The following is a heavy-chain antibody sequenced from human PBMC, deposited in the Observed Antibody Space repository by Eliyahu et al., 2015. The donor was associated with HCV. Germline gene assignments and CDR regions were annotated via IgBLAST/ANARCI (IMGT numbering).Heavy chain of an antibody. Sequence: QVQLQESGPGLVKPSETLSLTCTVSGGSISSYYWSWIRQPAGKGLEWIGAFHTRWGAPTTTSLKSRVTMSVDTSKNQFSLKLSSVTAADTAVYYCARDRGVWFRVFDYWGQGTLVTVSS. CDR3: ARDRGVWFRVFDY. J-gene: IGHJ4*02. CDR1: GGSISSYY. CDR2: FHTRWGA. D-gene: IGHD3-10*01. V-gene: IGHV4-4*07.